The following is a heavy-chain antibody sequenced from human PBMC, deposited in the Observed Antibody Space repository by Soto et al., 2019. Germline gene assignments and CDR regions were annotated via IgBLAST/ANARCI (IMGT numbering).Heavy chain of an antibody. V-gene: IGHV3-48*02. J-gene: IGHJ6*02. Sequence: PGGSLRLSCAASGFTFSSYSMNWVRQAPGKGLEWVSYISSSSSTIYYADSVKGRFTISRDNAKNSLYLQMNSLRDEDTAVYYCARGITMIVVVTKTRDGMDVWGQGTTVTVSS. CDR1: GFTFSSYS. D-gene: IGHD3-22*01. CDR3: ARGITMIVVVTKTRDGMDV. CDR2: ISSSSSTI.